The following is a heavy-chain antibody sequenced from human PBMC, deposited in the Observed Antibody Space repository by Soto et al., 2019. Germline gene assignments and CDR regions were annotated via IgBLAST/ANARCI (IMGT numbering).Heavy chain of an antibody. J-gene: IGHJ5*02. CDR2: INHSGTT. CDR1: SGSLSGYY. Sequence: QVQLQQWGAGLLKPSETLSLTCAVYSGSLSGYYWSWIRQPPGKGLEWSGEINHSGTTNYNPSLNSDVTITVATSKSKCSRNLSVVAAAVTAGCNCETIKRKIIIRAIRCDPGGRGTLVIGSS. D-gene: IGHD3-16*01. V-gene: IGHV4-34*01. CDR3: ETIKRKIIIRAIRCDP.